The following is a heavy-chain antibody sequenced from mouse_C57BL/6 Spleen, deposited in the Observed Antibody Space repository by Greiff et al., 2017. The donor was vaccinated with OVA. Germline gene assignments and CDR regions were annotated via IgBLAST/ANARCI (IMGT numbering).Heavy chain of an antibody. J-gene: IGHJ2*01. CDR3: ARGTTVVARVYFDY. CDR2: IYPGDGDT. V-gene: IGHV1-82*01. Sequence: VHLVESGPELVKPGASVKISCKASGYAFSSSWMNWVKQRPGKGLEWIGRIYPGDGDTDYNGKFKGKATLTADKSSSTAYMQLSSLTSEDSAVYFCARGTTVVARVYFDYWGQGTTLTVSS. D-gene: IGHD1-1*01. CDR1: GYAFSSSW.